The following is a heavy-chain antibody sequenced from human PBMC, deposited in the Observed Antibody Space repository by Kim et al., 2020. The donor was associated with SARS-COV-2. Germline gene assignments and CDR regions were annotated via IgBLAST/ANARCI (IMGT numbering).Heavy chain of an antibody. Sequence: GGSLRLSCAASGFTFSSYGMHWVRQAPGKGLEWVAVISYDGSNKYYADSVKGRFTISRDNSKNTLYLQMNSLRAEDTAVYYCARIGLCYSSSCHADYWG. CDR1: GFTFSSYG. V-gene: IGHV3-33*05. CDR2: ISYDGSNK. D-gene: IGHD6-13*01. J-gene: IGHJ4*01. CDR3: ARIGLCYSSSCHADY.